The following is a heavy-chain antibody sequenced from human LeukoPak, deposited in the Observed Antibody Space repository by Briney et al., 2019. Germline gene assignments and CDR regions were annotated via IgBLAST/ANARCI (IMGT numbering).Heavy chain of an antibody. J-gene: IGHJ3*02. V-gene: IGHV3-64*01. Sequence: ETLSLTCTVSGGSISTFFWSWVRQPAGKGLEYVSAISSNGGSTYYANSVKGRFTISRDNSKNTLYLQMGSLRAEDMAVYYCARDGDHAFDIWGQGAMVTVSS. CDR1: GGSISTF. CDR3: ARDGDHAFDI. CDR2: ISSNGGST.